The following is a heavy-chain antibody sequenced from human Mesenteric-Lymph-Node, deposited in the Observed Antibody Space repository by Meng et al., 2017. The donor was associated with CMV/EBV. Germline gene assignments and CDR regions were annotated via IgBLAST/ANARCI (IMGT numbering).Heavy chain of an antibody. J-gene: IGHJ4*02. V-gene: IGHV4-61*01. Sequence: CGGSGSSEMYDWSGIRQHPGKGLEWIGYGFYSGSPKDNPSLRTRLTMSVDTSKNQFSLHRKSVTAADTAVYYGARTLKDYKDPLFDFWGQGALVTVSS. CDR3: ARTLKDYKDPLFDF. D-gene: IGHD4/OR15-4a*01. CDR1: GGSGSSEMYD. CDR2: GFYSGSP.